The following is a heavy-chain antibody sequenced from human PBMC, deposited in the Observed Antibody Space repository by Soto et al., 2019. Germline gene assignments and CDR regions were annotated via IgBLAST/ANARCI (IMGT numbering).Heavy chain of an antibody. CDR3: AVVVGVAFDY. CDR1: GFTFSSYS. Sequence: EVQLVESGGGLVKPGGSLRLSCAASGFTFSSYSMNWVRQAPGKGLEWVSSISSSSSYIYYADSVKGRFTISGDNAKNSLYLQMNSLRAEDTAVYYCAVVVGVAFDYWGEGTLVTVSS. V-gene: IGHV3-21*01. D-gene: IGHD1-26*01. J-gene: IGHJ4*02. CDR2: ISSSSSYI.